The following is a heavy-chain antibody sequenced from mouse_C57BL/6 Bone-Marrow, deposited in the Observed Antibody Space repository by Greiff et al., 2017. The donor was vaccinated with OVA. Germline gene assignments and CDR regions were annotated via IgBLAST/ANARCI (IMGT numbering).Heavy chain of an antibody. CDR2: INPGSGGT. Sequence: QVQLQESGAELVRPGTSVKVSCTASGYAFTNYLIAWVKQRPGQGLEWIGVINPGSGGTNYPEKFKGQATLTADKSSSTAYMQLSSLTSEDSAVYFGARRTLYGSSPYYAMDYWGQGTSVTVSS. CDR1: GYAFTNYL. D-gene: IGHD1-1*01. J-gene: IGHJ4*01. CDR3: ARRTLYGSSPYYAMDY. V-gene: IGHV1-54*01.